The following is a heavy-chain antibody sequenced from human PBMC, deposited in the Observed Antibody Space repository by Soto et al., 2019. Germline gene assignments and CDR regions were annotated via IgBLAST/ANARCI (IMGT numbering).Heavy chain of an antibody. D-gene: IGHD3-16*01. CDR3: ARDVHPYDYVWGSYYYYYGMDV. CDR2: ISYDGSNK. Sequence: LRLSCAASGFTFSSYAMHWVRQAPGKGLEWVAVISYDGSNKYYADSVKGRFTISRDNSKNTLYLQMNSLRAEDTAVYYCARDVHPYDYVWGSYYYYYGMDVWGQGTTVPVSS. CDR1: GFTFSSYA. V-gene: IGHV3-30-3*01. J-gene: IGHJ6*02.